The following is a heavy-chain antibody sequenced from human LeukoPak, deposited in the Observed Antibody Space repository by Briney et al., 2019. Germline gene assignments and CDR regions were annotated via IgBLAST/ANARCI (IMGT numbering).Heavy chain of an antibody. CDR1: GFTFSSYA. V-gene: IGHV3-30-3*01. CDR2: VSYDGSNK. CDR3: ARDIGYGNDY. D-gene: IGHD3-10*01. Sequence: GRSLRLSCAASGFTFSSYAIHWVRQAPGKGLEWVSVVSYDGSNKYYADSVKGRFTISRDNSKNTLYLQMNSLRAEDTAVYYCARDIGYGNDYWGQGTLVTVSS. J-gene: IGHJ4*02.